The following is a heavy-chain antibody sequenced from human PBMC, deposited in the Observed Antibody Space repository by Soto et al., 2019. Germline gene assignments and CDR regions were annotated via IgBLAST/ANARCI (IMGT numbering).Heavy chain of an antibody. CDR3: AILTGGLYDSRPDAFDI. D-gene: IGHD3-22*01. CDR2: IKQDGSEK. J-gene: IGHJ3*02. Sequence: GGSLRLSCAASGFTFSSYWMSWVRQAPGKGLEWVANIKQDGSEKYYVDSVKGRFTISRDNAKNSLYLQMNSLRAEDTAVYYCAILTGGLYDSRPDAFDIWGQGTMVTVSS. V-gene: IGHV3-7*01. CDR1: GFTFSSYW.